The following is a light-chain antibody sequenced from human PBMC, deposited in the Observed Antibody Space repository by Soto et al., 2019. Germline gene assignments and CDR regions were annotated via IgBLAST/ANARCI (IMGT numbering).Light chain of an antibody. V-gene: IGKV1-39*01. Sequence: DIPMTQSPSSLSASVGDRVTITCRASQSISTYLNWYQQNPGKAPKVLIYGASSLQGGVPSRFSGGKSGTDFNLSISSLQPEDFATYYCQQTYRAPLTFGGGTNVEIK. CDR3: QQTYRAPLT. CDR1: QSISTY. CDR2: GAS. J-gene: IGKJ4*01.